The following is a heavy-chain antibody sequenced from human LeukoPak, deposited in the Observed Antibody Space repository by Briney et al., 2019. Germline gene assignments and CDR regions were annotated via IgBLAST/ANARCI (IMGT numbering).Heavy chain of an antibody. CDR2: ISGSGGST. V-gene: IGHV3-23*01. CDR1: GFTISSYA. J-gene: IGHJ5*02. D-gene: IGHD6-19*01. CDR3: ARGIAVAGTFVWFDP. Sequence: GGSLRLSCAASGFTISSYAMSWVRQAPGKGLEWVSAISGSGGSTYYADSVKGRFTISRDNSKNTLYLQMNSQRAEDTAVYYCARGIAVAGTFVWFDPWGQGTLVTVSS.